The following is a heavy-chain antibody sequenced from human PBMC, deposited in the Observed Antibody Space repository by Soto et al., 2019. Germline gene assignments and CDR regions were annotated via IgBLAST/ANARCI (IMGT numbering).Heavy chain of an antibody. V-gene: IGHV3-66*01. CDR1: GFTVSSNY. J-gene: IGHJ6*02. Sequence: GGSLRLSCAASGFTVSSNYMSWVRQAPGKGLEWVSVIYSGGSTYYADSVKGRFTISRDNSKNTLYLQMNSLRAEDTAVYYCAREGLTTVTPHDYYYYGMDVWGQGTTVNVSS. D-gene: IGHD4-17*01. CDR3: AREGLTTVTPHDYYYYGMDV. CDR2: IYSGGST.